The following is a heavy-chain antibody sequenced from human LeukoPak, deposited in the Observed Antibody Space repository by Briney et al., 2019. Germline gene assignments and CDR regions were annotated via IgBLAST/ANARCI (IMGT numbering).Heavy chain of an antibody. CDR3: ARRGGSITIFD. D-gene: IGHD3-3*01. CDR1: GGSISSYY. J-gene: IGHJ4*02. V-gene: IGHV4-39*01. Sequence: PSETLSLTCTVSGGSISSYYWGWIRQPPGKGLEWIGSIYYGGSTYYNPSLKSRVTISVDTSKNQFSLKLSSVTAADTAVYYCARRGGSITIFDWGQGTLVTVSS. CDR2: IYYGGST.